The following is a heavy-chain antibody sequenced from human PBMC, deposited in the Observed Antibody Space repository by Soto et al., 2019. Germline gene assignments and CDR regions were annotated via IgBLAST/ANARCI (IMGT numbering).Heavy chain of an antibody. J-gene: IGHJ6*02. CDR2: ISGSGATT. Sequence: GGSLRLSCAASGFTFSSYAMTWVRQAPGKGLEWVSAISGSGATTYHADSVKGRFTISRDNSKNTLYLQMNSLRAEDTALYYCVKDLGYFVYHYYGMDVWGQGTTVTVSS. CDR1: GFTFSSYA. V-gene: IGHV3-23*01. D-gene: IGHD5-18*01. CDR3: VKDLGYFVYHYYGMDV.